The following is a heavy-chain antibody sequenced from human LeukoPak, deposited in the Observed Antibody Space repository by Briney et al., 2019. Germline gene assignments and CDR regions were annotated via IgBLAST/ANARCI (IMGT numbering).Heavy chain of an antibody. J-gene: IGHJ1*01. CDR3: ARLPGVYDSLAPDDKH. D-gene: IGHD3-3*01. CDR2: IDPSDSYT. Sequence: GESLKISCRGFGYSFTTYRISWVRQMPGKGLEWMGRIDPSDSYTNYSPSFQGHVTISADKSISTAYLQWSSLKASDTAMYYCARLPGVYDSLAPDDKHWGQGTLVTVSS. V-gene: IGHV5-10-1*01. CDR1: GYSFTTYR.